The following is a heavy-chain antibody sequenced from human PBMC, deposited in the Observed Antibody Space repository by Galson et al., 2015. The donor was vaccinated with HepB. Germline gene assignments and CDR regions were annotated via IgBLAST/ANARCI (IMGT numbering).Heavy chain of an antibody. V-gene: IGHV4-30-4*01. Sequence: TLSLTCTVSGGSISSGDYYWSWIRQPPGKGLEWIGYIYYSGSTYYNPSLKSRVTISVDTSKNQFSLKLSSVTAADTAVYYCARSTLEGHQLPHFDYWGQGTLVTVSS. D-gene: IGHD2-2*01. CDR1: GGSISSGDYY. CDR3: ARSTLEGHQLPHFDY. CDR2: IYYSGST. J-gene: IGHJ4*02.